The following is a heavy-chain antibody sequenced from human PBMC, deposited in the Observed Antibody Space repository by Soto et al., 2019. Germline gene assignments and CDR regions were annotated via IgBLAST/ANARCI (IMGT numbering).Heavy chain of an antibody. CDR2: ISDSGDRT. J-gene: IGHJ3*01. Sequence: EVPLMESGGGLVQPGGSLRLSCASSGFTLSMSAVNWVRQAPGQGLEWVSYISDSGDRTYYADSVKGRFTISRDRSKNTVSLQMDSLRAEDTAVYYCAKDRGIIVKAGDAFDVWGQGTKVTVSS. D-gene: IGHD3-16*02. V-gene: IGHV3-23*01. CDR3: AKDRGIIVKAGDAFDV. CDR1: GFTLSMSA.